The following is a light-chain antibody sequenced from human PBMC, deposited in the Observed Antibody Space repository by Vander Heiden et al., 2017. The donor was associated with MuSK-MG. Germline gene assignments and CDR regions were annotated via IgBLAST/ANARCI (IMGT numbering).Light chain of an antibody. CDR3: AAWDDSLNGWV. CDR1: SSNNGSNT. V-gene: IGLV1-44*01. Sequence: QSVLPQPPPPSGPPGQRVTIACTSSSSNNGSNTVNCYQQLPRTPPKLLIVSNNQRPSGVPDRFSGCKSGTTASLVTSGLQAEEEADDYCAAWDDSLNGWVFGGGTKLTVL. CDR2: SNN. J-gene: IGLJ3*02.